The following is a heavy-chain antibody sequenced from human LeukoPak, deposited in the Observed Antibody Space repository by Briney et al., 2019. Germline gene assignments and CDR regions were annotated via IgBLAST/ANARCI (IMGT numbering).Heavy chain of an antibody. D-gene: IGHD5-18*01. Sequence: SETLSLTCAVYGGSFSGYYWSWIRQPPGKGLQWIGEINHSGSTNYNPSLKSRVTISVDTSKNQFSLKLSSVTAADTAVYYCARVRYSYGPVYFDYWGQGTLVTVSS. CDR1: GGSFSGYY. CDR3: ARVRYSYGPVYFDY. V-gene: IGHV4-34*01. CDR2: INHSGST. J-gene: IGHJ4*02.